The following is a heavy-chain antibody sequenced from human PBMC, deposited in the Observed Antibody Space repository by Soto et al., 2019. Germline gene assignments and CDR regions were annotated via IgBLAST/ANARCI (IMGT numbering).Heavy chain of an antibody. CDR1: GFTFSDRW. CDR3: ARGWLEWLSRQPPSDY. CDR2: INGDGSAT. D-gene: IGHD3-3*01. V-gene: IGHV3-74*01. Sequence: GESLKISCAASGFTFSDRWMHWVRQVPGKGPVWVTRINGDGSATSYADSVKGRFTISRDNAKNILYLDMKSLRVDDTAVYYCARGWLEWLSRQPPSDYWGQGTLVTVSS. J-gene: IGHJ4*02.